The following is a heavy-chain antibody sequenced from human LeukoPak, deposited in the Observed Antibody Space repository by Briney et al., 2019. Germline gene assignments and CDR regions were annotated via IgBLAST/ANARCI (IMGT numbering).Heavy chain of an antibody. CDR1: GYTFTGYY. J-gene: IGHJ6*03. CDR3: ARGDDYDYYYYMDV. CDR2: INPNSGGT. V-gene: IGHV1-2*02. D-gene: IGHD1-1*01. Sequence: GASVKVSCKASGYTFTGYYMHWVRQAPGQGLEWMGWINPNSGGTNYAQKFQGRVTMTRDTSISTAYMELSRLRSDDTAVYYCARGDDYDYYYYMDVWGKGTTVTISS.